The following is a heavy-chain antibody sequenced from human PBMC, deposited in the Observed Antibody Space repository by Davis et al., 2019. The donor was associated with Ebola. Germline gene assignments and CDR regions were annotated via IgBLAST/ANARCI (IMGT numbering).Heavy chain of an antibody. CDR3: AKGWSYLDY. Sequence: GESLKISCAASGFTFSSYAMHWVRQAPGKGLEYVSAISSNGDSTYYANSVKGRFTISRDNSKNTLYLQMNSLKSEDTAMFYCAKGWSYLDYWGQGTLVSVSS. CDR1: GFTFSSYA. J-gene: IGHJ4*02. D-gene: IGHD3-3*01. V-gene: IGHV3-64*01. CDR2: ISSNGDST.